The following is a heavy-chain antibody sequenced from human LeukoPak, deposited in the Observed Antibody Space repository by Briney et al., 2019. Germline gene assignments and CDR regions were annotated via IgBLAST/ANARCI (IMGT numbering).Heavy chain of an antibody. D-gene: IGHD6-13*01. CDR1: GGSFSGYY. CDR3: AREITSIAAAGTIWFDP. J-gene: IGHJ5*02. CDR2: INHSGST. V-gene: IGHV4-34*01. Sequence: PSETLSLTCAVYGGSFSGYYWSWIRQPPGKGLEWIGEINHSGSTNYNPSLKSRVTISVDTSKNQFSLKLSSVTAADTAVYYCAREITSIAAAGTIWFDPWGQGTLVTVSS.